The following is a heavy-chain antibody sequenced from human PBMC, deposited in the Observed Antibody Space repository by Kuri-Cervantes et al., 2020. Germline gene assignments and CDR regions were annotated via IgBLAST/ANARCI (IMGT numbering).Heavy chain of an antibody. J-gene: IGHJ2*01. D-gene: IGHD2-15*01. V-gene: IGHV4-34*01. Sequence: ESLKISCAAPGFTVSSNYMSRVRQAPGKGLEWIGEINHSGSTNYNPSLKSRVTISVDTSKNQFSLKLSSVTAADTAVYYCARHGPVAATPRRKTQSNWYFDLWGRGTLVTVSS. CDR2: INHSGST. CDR1: GFTVSSNY. CDR3: ARHGPVAATPRRKTQSNWYFDL.